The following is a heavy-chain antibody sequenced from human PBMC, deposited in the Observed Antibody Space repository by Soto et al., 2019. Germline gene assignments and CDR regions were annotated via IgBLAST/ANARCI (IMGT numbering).Heavy chain of an antibody. Sequence: GGSLRLSCAASGFALSSFDMDWVRQAPGKGLEWVSYINMDGGSTHYAESVKGRFTISRDNGRNSLSLQMDSLRVEDTAVYYCAKDRGTLGWPLFDSWGPGTLVTVSS. V-gene: IGHV3-48*03. D-gene: IGHD6-19*01. J-gene: IGHJ4*02. CDR1: GFALSSFD. CDR3: AKDRGTLGWPLFDS. CDR2: INMDGGST.